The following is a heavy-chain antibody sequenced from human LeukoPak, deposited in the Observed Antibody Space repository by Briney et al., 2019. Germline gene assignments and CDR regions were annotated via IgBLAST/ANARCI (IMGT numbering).Heavy chain of an antibody. V-gene: IGHV3-7*01. J-gene: IGHJ3*02. Sequence: GGSLRLSCAASGFTFSSYAISWVRHAPGKWLGWVANMNRDGSEKNYVDSMKGRFTISRDNAKNSVYLQMNSLRVEDTAVYYCARAYCGGDCYDAFDIWGQGTMVTVSS. D-gene: IGHD2-21*02. CDR1: GFTFSSYA. CDR2: MNRDGSEK. CDR3: ARAYCGGDCYDAFDI.